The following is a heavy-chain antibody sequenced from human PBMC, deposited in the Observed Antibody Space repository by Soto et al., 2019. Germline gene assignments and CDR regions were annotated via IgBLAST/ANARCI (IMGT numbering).Heavy chain of an antibody. J-gene: IGHJ6*02. D-gene: IGHD3-10*01. CDR3: ARQGFGPLHGLVDV. V-gene: IGHV4-59*08. CDR1: GGSISSYY. Sequence: QVQLQESGPGLVKPSETMSLSCTVSGGSISSYYWSWFRQSPGKRMEWIGYVHHSWGSSYNPSLPXXVXXSLDTSKSQLSLKVTSVTATDTAVYYCARQGFGPLHGLVDVWGQGTTVTVSS. CDR2: VHHSWGS.